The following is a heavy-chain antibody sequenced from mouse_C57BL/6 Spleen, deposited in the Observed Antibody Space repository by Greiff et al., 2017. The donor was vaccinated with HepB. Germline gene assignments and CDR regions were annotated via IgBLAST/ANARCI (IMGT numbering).Heavy chain of an antibody. CDR1: GFTLTDYY. V-gene: IGHV7-3*01. CDR2: IRNKANGYTT. CDR3: ARYEGYYAMDY. Sequence: EVKLMESGGGLVQPGGSLSLSCAASGFTLTDYYMSWVRQPPGKALEWLGFIRNKANGYTTEYSASVKGRFTISRDNSQSILYLQMNALRAEDSATYYCARYEGYYAMDYWGQGTSVTVSS. J-gene: IGHJ4*01.